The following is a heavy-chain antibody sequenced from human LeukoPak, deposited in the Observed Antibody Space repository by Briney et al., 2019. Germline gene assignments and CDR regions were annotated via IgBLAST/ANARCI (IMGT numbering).Heavy chain of an antibody. Sequence: GGSLRLSCAASGFTLSSYAMSWVRQAPGKGLEWVSGISPSGGGTYYADSVKDRFTISRDDSKNTLSLQMNSLRVEDTAVYYCAQDLAWGAFDHWGRGTLVTVSS. CDR2: ISPSGGGT. CDR3: AQDLAWGAFDH. V-gene: IGHV3-23*01. D-gene: IGHD7-27*01. CDR1: GFTLSSYA. J-gene: IGHJ4*02.